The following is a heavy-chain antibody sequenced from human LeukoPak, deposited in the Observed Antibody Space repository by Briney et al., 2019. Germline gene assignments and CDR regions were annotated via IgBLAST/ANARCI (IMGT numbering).Heavy chain of an antibody. J-gene: IGHJ4*02. D-gene: IGHD2-15*01. CDR2: ISSSSTYT. V-gene: IGHV3-11*06. Sequence: GGSLRLSCAASAFTFSDYYMSWVRQTPGTGLDLVSYISSSSTYTNYADSVKGRFTISRDNAKNSLYLQMNSLRAEDTAVYYCASNTALLVPFDYWGQGPLVTVSS. CDR1: AFTFSDYY. CDR3: ASNTALLVPFDY.